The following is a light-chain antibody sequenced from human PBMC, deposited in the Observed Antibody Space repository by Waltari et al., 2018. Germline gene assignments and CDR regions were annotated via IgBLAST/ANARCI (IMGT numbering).Light chain of an antibody. CDR3: QQFGTSWWT. V-gene: IGKV3-20*01. J-gene: IGKJ1*01. CDR2: GAS. Sequence: ENVLTQSPGTLSLSPGERATLPCRASQSISSSWLAWYQQKPGQAPRLLIYGASSRATGIPDRFSGSGSGTDFTLTIRRLEPEDFAVYYCQQFGTSWWTFGQGTKVEV. CDR1: QSISSSW.